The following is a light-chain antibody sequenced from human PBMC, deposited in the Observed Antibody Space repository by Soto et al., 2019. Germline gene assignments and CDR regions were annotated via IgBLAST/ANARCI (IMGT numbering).Light chain of an antibody. J-gene: IGLJ7*01. Sequence: QSVLTQPPSASGTPGQRVTISCSGSSSNIGSNYVYWYQQLPGTAPKLLIYRNNQRPSGVPDRFSCSKSGTSASPAISGLRSEDEADYYCAAWDDSLSGPVFGGGTQLTVL. CDR1: SSNIGSNY. CDR2: RNN. CDR3: AAWDDSLSGPV. V-gene: IGLV1-47*01.